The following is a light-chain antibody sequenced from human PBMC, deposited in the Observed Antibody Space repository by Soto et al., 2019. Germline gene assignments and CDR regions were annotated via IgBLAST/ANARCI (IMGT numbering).Light chain of an antibody. V-gene: IGKV3-11*01. CDR2: HAS. Sequence: ETVLTQSPATLSLSPGETATLSCRASESVDIYLAWYQQKPGQAPRLLIYHASNRATGIPARFSGSGSGTDFTLTISSLEPEDSAVYYCQQRRNWPPLTFSGGTRVEI. CDR3: QQRRNWPPLT. CDR1: ESVDIY. J-gene: IGKJ4*01.